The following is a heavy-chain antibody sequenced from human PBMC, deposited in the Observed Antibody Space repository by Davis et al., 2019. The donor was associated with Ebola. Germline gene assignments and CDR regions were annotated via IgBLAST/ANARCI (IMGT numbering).Heavy chain of an antibody. V-gene: IGHV1-3*01. CDR3: ARDQPWGLGGWFDP. J-gene: IGHJ5*02. CDR2: INAGNGNT. Sequence: ASVKVSCKASRYTFTSYAMHWVRQAPGQRLEWMGWINAGNGNTKYSQKFQGRVTITRDTSASTAYMELSSLRSEDTAVYYCARDQPWGLGGWFDPWGQGTLVTVSS. D-gene: IGHD1-26*01. CDR1: RYTFTSYA.